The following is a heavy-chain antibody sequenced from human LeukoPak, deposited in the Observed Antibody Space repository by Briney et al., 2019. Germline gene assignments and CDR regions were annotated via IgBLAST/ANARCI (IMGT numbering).Heavy chain of an antibody. J-gene: IGHJ4*02. V-gene: IGHV3-7*01. D-gene: IGHD3-22*01. CDR1: GFTFSSYW. CDR3: ARDRGYFFDF. CDR2: IKHDGSEK. Sequence: PGGSLRLSCAASGFTFSSYWMSWVRQAPGKGLEWMANIKHDGSEKYYVDSVKGRFTISRDNAKNALYLQMNSLRAEDTAVYYCARDRGYFFDFWGQGTMVTVSS.